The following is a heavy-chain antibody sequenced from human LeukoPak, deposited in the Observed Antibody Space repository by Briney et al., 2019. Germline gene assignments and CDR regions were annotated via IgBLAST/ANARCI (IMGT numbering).Heavy chain of an antibody. J-gene: IGHJ6*03. CDR1: GFTFSTYN. CDR2: ITCNSSYA. CDR3: ARDPYSGHYGNDYYYYMDV. Sequence: PGGSLRLSCEASGFTFSTYNMNWVRQAPGKRLEWVSSITCNSSYAFYADSVKGRFTISRDNAKSSLYLQMNSLRAEDTAVYYCARDPYSGHYGNDYYYYMDVWGKGTTVTISS. D-gene: IGHD5-12*01. V-gene: IGHV3-21*01.